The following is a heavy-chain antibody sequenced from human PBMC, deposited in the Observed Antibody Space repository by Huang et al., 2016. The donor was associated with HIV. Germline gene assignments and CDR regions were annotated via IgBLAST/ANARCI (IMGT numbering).Heavy chain of an antibody. V-gene: IGHV3-30*18. D-gene: IGHD2-15*01. CDR1: GFIFSNFG. CDR2: ISYDGRSD. Sequence: QVQLVESGGGVVQPGTSLRLSCAASGFIFSNFGMHWVRQAPGKGLEWWAVISYDGRSDRYSDSVKGRFTISRDKDKNTLSLEMNRLRHDDTAVYYCAKESRWFSDFDQWGQGTLVTVSS. CDR3: AKESRWFSDFDQ. J-gene: IGHJ5*02.